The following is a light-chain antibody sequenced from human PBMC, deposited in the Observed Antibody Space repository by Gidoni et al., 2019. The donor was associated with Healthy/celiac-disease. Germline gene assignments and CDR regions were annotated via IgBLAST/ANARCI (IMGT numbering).Light chain of an antibody. Sequence: EIVLTQSPGTLSLSPGERATLSCRASQSVSSSYLAWYQQKPGQAPRLLIYGASSRATGIPDRFSGSGSGTDFTLTISRLVPEDFAVYYCQQYGSSPKTFXQXTKVEIK. V-gene: IGKV3-20*01. J-gene: IGKJ1*01. CDR3: QQYGSSPKT. CDR2: GAS. CDR1: QSVSSSY.